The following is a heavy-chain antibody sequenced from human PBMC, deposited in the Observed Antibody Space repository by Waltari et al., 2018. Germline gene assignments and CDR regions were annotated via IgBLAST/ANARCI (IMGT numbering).Heavy chain of an antibody. J-gene: IGHJ4*02. D-gene: IGHD5-12*01. CDR1: GFTFRNYG. Sequence: QVQLVESGGGVVQPGRSLRLSCVASGFTFRNYGMHWVRQAPGKGLEWVAVIWNDGSNKYYADSVKGRFTISRDNSNNMLYLQMNSLRVEDTAVYYCARLTTSGYYFFDSWGQGSLVTVSS. V-gene: IGHV3-33*01. CDR2: IWNDGSNK. CDR3: ARLTTSGYYFFDS.